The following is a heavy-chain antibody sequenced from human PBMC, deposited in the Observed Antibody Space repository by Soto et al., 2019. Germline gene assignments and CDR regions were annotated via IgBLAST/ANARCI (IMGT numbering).Heavy chain of an antibody. Sequence: SETLSLTCTVSGGSISSYYWSWIRQPPGKGLEWIGYIYYSGGTNYNPSLKSRVTISLDKSKSQFSLRLISVTAADTAVYYCTREDSDDNYFDPWGQGTLVTVSS. J-gene: IGHJ5*02. CDR1: GGSISSYY. V-gene: IGHV4-59*01. CDR3: TREDSDDNYFDP. CDR2: IYYSGGT.